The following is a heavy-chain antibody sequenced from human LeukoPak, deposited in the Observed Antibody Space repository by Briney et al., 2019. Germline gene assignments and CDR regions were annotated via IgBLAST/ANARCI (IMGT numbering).Heavy chain of an antibody. CDR3: ASNYGG. CDR2: IKQDGSEK. V-gene: IGHV3-7*03. D-gene: IGHD4-11*01. CDR1: GFGFSNYW. Sequence: PGGSLRLSCAASGFGFSNYWMYWVRQAPGKGLEWVANIKQDGSEKYYVDSVRGRFTISRDNAKNSLSLQMNSLRAEDTAVYYCASNYGGWGQGTLVTVSS. J-gene: IGHJ4*02.